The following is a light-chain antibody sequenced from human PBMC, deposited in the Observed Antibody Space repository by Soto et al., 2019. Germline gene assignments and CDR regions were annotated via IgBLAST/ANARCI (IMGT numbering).Light chain of an antibody. Sequence: DIQMTQSPSSLSASVGDGVTITCRASQSISSYLNWYQQKPGKAPKLLIYGASSLQSGVPSRFSGSVSGTDFTLTINTLQPEDFATYYCQQSHSTPISFGQGTRLE. CDR3: QQSHSTPIS. CDR1: QSISSY. CDR2: GAS. V-gene: IGKV1-39*01. J-gene: IGKJ5*01.